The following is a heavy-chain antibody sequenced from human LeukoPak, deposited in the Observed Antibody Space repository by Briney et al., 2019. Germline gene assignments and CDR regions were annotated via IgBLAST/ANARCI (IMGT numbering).Heavy chain of an antibody. CDR2: IYYSGSS. CDR3: ARDLHYYVAMDV. D-gene: IGHD3-10*02. Sequence: PSETMSLTCTVSGGSINNYYWSWIRQPPRKGLEWIGYIYYSGSSNYKPSLRSRGTISVDTSKNQFSLKLSSVTAADTALYYCARDLHYYVAMDVWGQGTTVTVSS. J-gene: IGHJ6*02. V-gene: IGHV4-59*12. CDR1: GGSINNYY.